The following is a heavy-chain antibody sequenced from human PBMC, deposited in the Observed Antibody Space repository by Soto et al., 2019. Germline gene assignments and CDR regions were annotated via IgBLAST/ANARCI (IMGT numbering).Heavy chain of an antibody. CDR1: GFTFSDFA. J-gene: IGHJ4*02. Sequence: EVPVLESGGGLVQPGGSLRLSCAATGFTFSDFAMSWVRQAPGKGLEWVSRIYGGGNGPHYADSVKGRVTISRYNSNNTLYLQMNSLRAEAMAVYYCARMEGMDPWAYALDYWGQGTRVSVSS. D-gene: IGHD2-2*03. V-gene: IGHV3-23*01. CDR3: ARMEGMDPWAYALDY. CDR2: IYGGGNGP.